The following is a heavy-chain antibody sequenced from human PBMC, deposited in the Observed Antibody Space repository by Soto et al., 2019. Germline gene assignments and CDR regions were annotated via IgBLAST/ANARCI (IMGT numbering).Heavy chain of an antibody. CDR3: ARGYSHYAH. CDR2: IYYSGPT. J-gene: IGHJ4*02. CDR1: GGSVSRDINF. V-gene: IGHV4-61*01. D-gene: IGHD4-4*01. Sequence: SETLSLTCTVSGGSVSRDINFWSWIRQPPGKGLEWIGYIYYSGPTRYNPSLESRVTISIDSSKNQVSLNLTSVTAADTAVYYCARGYSHYAHWGRGTLVTVSS.